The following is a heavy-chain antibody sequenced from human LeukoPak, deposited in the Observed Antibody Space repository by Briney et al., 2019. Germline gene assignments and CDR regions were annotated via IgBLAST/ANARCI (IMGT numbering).Heavy chain of an antibody. CDR2: IYTSGST. V-gene: IGHV4-61*02. D-gene: IGHD6-19*01. J-gene: IGHJ3*02. Sequence: KSSQTLSLTCTVSGGSISSGSYYWSWIRQPAGKGLEWIGRIYTSGSTNYNPSLKSRVTISVDTSKNQFSLKLSSVTAADTAVYYCARHKYSSGWPPEGAFDIWGQGTMVTVSS. CDR1: GGSISSGSYY. CDR3: ARHKYSSGWPPEGAFDI.